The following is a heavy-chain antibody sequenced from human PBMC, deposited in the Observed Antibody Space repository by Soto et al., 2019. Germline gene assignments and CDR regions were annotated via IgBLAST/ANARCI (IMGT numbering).Heavy chain of an antibody. D-gene: IGHD5-12*01. CDR2: INGDGSTT. V-gene: IGHV3-74*01. CDR3: TRSKDGYNLVADY. J-gene: IGHJ4*02. CDR1: GFTLSSFW. Sequence: VQLVESGGGLVQPGGSLRLSCAASGFTLSSFWMHWVRQAPGKGLVWVSRINGDGSTTSYADSVKGRFTISRDNAKNTLYLQMNSLRAEETAVYYCTRSKDGYNLVADYWGQGTLVTVSS.